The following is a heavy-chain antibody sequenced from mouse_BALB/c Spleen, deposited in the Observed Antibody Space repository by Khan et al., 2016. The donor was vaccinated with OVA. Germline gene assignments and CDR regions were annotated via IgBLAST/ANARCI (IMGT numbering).Heavy chain of an antibody. V-gene: IGHV2-2*02. CDR1: GFSLTPYG. CDR3: ARNYDYDEGLAY. CDR2: IWSGGTT. Sequence: QVQLKQSGPGLVQPSQSLSITCTVSGFSLTPYGVHWVRKSPGKGLEWLGVIWSGGTTDYSAAFISRLSITKDNSKSQVFFKMNSLQANDTAIYYCARNYDYDEGLAYWGQGTLVTVSA. J-gene: IGHJ3*01. D-gene: IGHD2-4*01.